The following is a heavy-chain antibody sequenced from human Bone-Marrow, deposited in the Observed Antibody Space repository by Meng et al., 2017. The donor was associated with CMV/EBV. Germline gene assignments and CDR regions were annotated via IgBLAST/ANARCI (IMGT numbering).Heavy chain of an antibody. CDR2: IKEDGSDK. J-gene: IGHJ4*02. Sequence: GESLKISCAASGFTFSSFWMSWVRQAPGKGLEWVANIKEDGSDKNYVDSVKGRFTISRDNAKNSLHLQMNSLRGEDTAVYYCATERLWGATALDYWGQGTLVTVSS. V-gene: IGHV3-7*01. D-gene: IGHD1-26*01. CDR1: GFTFSSFW. CDR3: ATERLWGATALDY.